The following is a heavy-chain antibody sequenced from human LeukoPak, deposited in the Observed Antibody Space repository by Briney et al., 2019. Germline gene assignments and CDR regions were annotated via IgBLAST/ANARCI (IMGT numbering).Heavy chain of an antibody. Sequence: GGSLRLSCAASGFTFSSYWMSWVRQAPGKELEWVANIKQDGSEKYYVDSVKGRFTISRDNAKNSLYLQMNSLRVEDTAVYYCARDYRGYRAPYYFDYWGQGTLVTVSS. V-gene: IGHV3-7*01. J-gene: IGHJ4*02. D-gene: IGHD2-15*01. CDR2: IKQDGSEK. CDR1: GFTFSSYW. CDR3: ARDYRGYRAPYYFDY.